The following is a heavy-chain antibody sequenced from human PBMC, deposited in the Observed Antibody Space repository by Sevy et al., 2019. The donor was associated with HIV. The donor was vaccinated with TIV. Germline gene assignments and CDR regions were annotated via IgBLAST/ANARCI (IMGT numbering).Heavy chain of an antibody. Sequence: GSLRLSCAASGFTFSDYYMSWIRQAPGKGLEWVSYISNSGSTIYYADSVKSRFTISRDNAKNSLYLQMNSLRAEDTAVYYCARAITGTTFPYYGMDVWGQGTTVTVSS. CDR3: ARAITGTTFPYYGMDV. D-gene: IGHD1-7*01. CDR1: GFTFSDYY. CDR2: ISNSGSTI. V-gene: IGHV3-11*01. J-gene: IGHJ6*01.